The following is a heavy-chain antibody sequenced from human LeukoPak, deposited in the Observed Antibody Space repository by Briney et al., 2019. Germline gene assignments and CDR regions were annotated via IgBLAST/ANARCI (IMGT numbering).Heavy chain of an antibody. CDR3: TREYSSSSGRAFDI. V-gene: IGHV3-23*01. J-gene: IGHJ3*02. Sequence: GGSLRLSCAASGFTFSSYAMSWVRQAPGKGLEWVSAISGSGGSTYYADSVKGRFTISRDNAKNSLYLQMNSLRAEDTAFYYCTREYSSSSGRAFDIWGQGTMVTVSS. CDR1: GFTFSSYA. D-gene: IGHD6-6*01. CDR2: ISGSGGST.